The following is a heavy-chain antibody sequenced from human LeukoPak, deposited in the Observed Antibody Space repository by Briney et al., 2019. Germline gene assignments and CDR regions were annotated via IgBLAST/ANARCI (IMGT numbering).Heavy chain of an antibody. J-gene: IGHJ4*02. CDR1: GFTLTSCP. CDR3: VKGPVVRGLIFLDY. CDR2: ISSDGGST. Sequence: GGSLRLSCSASGFTLTSCPMLWVRQAPGKGLEYVSVISSDGGSTYYGESVKGRFTISRDNSKNTLFLQMSNLRAEDTAVYYCVKGPVVRGLIFLDYWGQGTLVTVSS. D-gene: IGHD3-10*01. V-gene: IGHV3-64D*06.